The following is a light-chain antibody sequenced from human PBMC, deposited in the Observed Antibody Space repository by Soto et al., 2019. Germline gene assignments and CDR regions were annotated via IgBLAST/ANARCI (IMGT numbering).Light chain of an antibody. CDR2: AAS. CDR1: QGFSSW. V-gene: IGKV1-12*01. Sequence: DIQMTQSPSSVSASVGDRVTITCRASQGFSSWLAWYQQKPGKAPKLLIYAASSLQSGVPSRFSVSGSGTDFTLTISSLHPEDFVTYYCQQCSSFPLTFGEGTKVEIK. CDR3: QQCSSFPLT. J-gene: IGKJ4*01.